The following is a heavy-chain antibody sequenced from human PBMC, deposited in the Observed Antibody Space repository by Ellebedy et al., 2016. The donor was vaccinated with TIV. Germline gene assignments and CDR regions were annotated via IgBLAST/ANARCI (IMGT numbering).Heavy chain of an antibody. D-gene: IGHD3-10*01. J-gene: IGHJ4*02. CDR1: GGSFSGYY. CDR3: ARTTAYGSGNYPFDY. CDR2: INHSGST. Sequence: SETLSLTXAVSGGSFSGYYWSWIRQPPGKGLEWIGEINHSGSTNYNPSLKSRVTISVDTSKNQFSLKLSSVTAADTAVYYCARTTAYGSGNYPFDYWGQGTLVTVSS. V-gene: IGHV4-34*01.